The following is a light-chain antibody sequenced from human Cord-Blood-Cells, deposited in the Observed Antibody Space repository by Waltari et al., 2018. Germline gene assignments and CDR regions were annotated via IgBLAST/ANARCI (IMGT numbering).Light chain of an antibody. V-gene: IGKV2D-29*02. J-gene: IGKJ4*01. CDR3: MQSIQLPLT. Sequence: DIVMTQTPLSLSVTPGQPASISCKSSQSLLHSDGKTYLYWYLQKPGQSPQLRIYEVSNLFSGVPDRFSGSGSGTDFTLKISRVEAEDVGVYYCMQSIQLPLTFGGGTKVEIK. CDR2: EVS. CDR1: QSLLHSDGKTY.